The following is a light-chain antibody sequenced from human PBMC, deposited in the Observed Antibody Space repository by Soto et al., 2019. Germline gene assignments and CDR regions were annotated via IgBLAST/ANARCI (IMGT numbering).Light chain of an antibody. CDR2: DAS. V-gene: IGKV1-12*01. CDR1: QNIRSR. Sequence: DDPMTQSPATLSASLGDRVTISCRASQNIRSRLAWFQQKPGKAPKLLIYDASSLESGVPQRFSGSGSGTDFTLTISSLQPEDFATYFCQQTNSFPPAFGPGTKVDIK. CDR3: QQTNSFPPA. J-gene: IGKJ3*01.